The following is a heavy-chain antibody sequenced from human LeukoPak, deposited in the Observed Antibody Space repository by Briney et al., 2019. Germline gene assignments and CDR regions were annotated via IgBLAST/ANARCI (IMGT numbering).Heavy chain of an antibody. CDR1: GXXFSSHA. J-gene: IGHJ4*02. Sequence: PGGSLRLSCAASGXXFSSHAMIWVRQAPXXXXXXVSGIGASGSSRYYSDSVKGRFTISRDSSKNTLDLQMNSLRAEDTAIYFCARLSSSGYSSDNWGQGTLVTVSS. CDR3: ARLSSSGYSSDN. V-gene: IGHV3-23*01. D-gene: IGHD2-2*01. CDR2: IGASGSSR.